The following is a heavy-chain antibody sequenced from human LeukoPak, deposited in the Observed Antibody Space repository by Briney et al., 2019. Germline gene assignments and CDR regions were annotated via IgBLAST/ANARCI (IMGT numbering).Heavy chain of an antibody. CDR3: ARDIPIAVAGSPGDY. CDR2: ISSGAGST. J-gene: IGHJ4*02. Sequence: GGSLGLSCAASGFTFSSYAMNWVRQAPGKGLEWVSAISSGAGSTYYADSVKGRFAISRDNSKNTLYLQMNSLRAEDTAVYYCARDIPIAVAGSPGDYWGQGTLVTVSS. D-gene: IGHD6-19*01. V-gene: IGHV3-23*01. CDR1: GFTFSSYA.